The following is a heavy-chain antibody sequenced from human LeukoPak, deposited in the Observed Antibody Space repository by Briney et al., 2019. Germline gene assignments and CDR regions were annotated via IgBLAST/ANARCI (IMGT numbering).Heavy chain of an antibody. V-gene: IGHV3-23*01. Sequence: GGSLRLSCETSGFTFSNYAMSWVRQAPGKGLEWVASIGGRGGGIFYADSVKGRFTISRDNPKNTLFLQMNSLRAEDTAIYYCAKRSGNYGPFEYWGQGTLVTVSS. J-gene: IGHJ4*02. D-gene: IGHD3-16*01. CDR3: AKRSGNYGPFEY. CDR1: GFTFSNYA. CDR2: IGGRGGGI.